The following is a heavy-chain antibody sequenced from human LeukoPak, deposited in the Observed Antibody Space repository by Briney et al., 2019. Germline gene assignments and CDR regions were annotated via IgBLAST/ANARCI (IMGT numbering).Heavy chain of an antibody. CDR3: AKSTEAAVGTGAFDI. Sequence: PGGSLRLSCAASGFTFKLYWMHWVRQVPGRGPVWVSRINHDGSDTIYADSVRGRFTISRDDAKNTLYLQMNNLRAEDTAVYYCAKSTEAAVGTGAFDIWGQGTLVTVSS. V-gene: IGHV3-74*01. D-gene: IGHD6-13*01. CDR2: INHDGSDT. CDR1: GFTFKLYW. J-gene: IGHJ3*02.